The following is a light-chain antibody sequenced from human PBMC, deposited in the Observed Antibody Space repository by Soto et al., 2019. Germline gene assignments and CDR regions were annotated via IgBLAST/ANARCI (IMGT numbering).Light chain of an antibody. CDR2: GAS. V-gene: IGKV3-15*01. J-gene: IGKJ1*01. CDR3: PQYNIWPWT. CDR1: QSVRSN. Sequence: VVMQLSPVALSVTPRETATLSCRASQSVRSNLAGYQQKPGQAPRLLIYGASTRATGIPARFSGSGSGTEFTLTISSLQSEDFAVYYCPQYNIWPWTSGQGAMV.